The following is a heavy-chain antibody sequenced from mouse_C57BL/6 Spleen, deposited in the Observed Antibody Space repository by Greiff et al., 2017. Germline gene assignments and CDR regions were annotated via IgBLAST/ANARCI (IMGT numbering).Heavy chain of an antibody. D-gene: IGHD1-1*01. Sequence: QVQLQQSGAELARPGASVKLSCKASGYTFTSYGISWVKQRTGQGLEWIGEIYPRSGNTYYNEKFKGKATLTADKSSSTAYMELRSLTSEDSAVYFCARGSVTTVVAHFDYWGQGNTRTVSS. J-gene: IGHJ2*01. CDR3: ARGSVTTVVAHFDY. CDR1: GYTFTSYG. CDR2: IYPRSGNT. V-gene: IGHV1-81*01.